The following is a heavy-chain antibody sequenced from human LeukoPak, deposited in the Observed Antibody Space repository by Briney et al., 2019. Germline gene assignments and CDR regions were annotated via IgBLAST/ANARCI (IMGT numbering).Heavy chain of an antibody. CDR1: GGSISSGGYS. D-gene: IGHD5-24*01. J-gene: IGHJ4*02. V-gene: IGHV4-30-2*01. CDR3: ASSRDGYNPLDY. Sequence: PSETLSLTCAVSGGSISSGGYSWSWIRQPPGKGLEWIGYIYHSGSTYYNPSLKSRVTISVDRSKNQFSLKLSSVTAADTAVYCCASSRDGYNPLDYWGQGTLVTVSS. CDR2: IYHSGST.